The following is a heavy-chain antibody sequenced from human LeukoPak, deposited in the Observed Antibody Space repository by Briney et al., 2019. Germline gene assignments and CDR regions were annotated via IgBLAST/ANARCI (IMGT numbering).Heavy chain of an antibody. CDR1: GFTFSGYA. J-gene: IGHJ4*02. Sequence: GGSLRLSCAASGFTFSGYAMSWARQAPGKGLEWVSSLGGSGGSTDYADPVKGRFTISRDNSKNTMYLQMNSLRDEDTAVYYCTKGLGSGNYFDYWGQGTLVTVSS. CDR3: TKGLGSGNYFDY. V-gene: IGHV3-23*01. D-gene: IGHD1-26*01. CDR2: LGGSGGST.